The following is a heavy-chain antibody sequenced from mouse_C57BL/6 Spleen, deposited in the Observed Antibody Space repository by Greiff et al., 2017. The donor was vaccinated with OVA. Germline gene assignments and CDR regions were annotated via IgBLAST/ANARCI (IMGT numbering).Heavy chain of an antibody. CDR2: IYPGSGST. J-gene: IGHJ1*03. D-gene: IGHD1-1*01. Sequence: VQLQQPGAELVKPGASVKMSCKASGYTFTSYWITWVKQRPGQGLEWIGDIYPGSGSTNYNEKFKSKATLTVATSSSTAYKQLSSLTSEDSAVYYCARARTTVVDWYFDVWGTGTTVTVSS. V-gene: IGHV1-55*01. CDR1: GYTFTSYW. CDR3: ARARTTVVDWYFDV.